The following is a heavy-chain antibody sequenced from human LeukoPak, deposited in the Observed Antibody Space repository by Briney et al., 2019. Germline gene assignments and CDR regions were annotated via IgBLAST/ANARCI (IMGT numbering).Heavy chain of an antibody. CDR2: IYYIGST. CDR3: ARDSKHGSGSYYRYYYYGMDV. J-gene: IGHJ6*02. CDR1: GGSISSGGYY. Sequence: SETLSLTCTVSGGSISSGGYYWSWIRQHPGKGLGWIGYIYYIGSTYYNPSLKSRVTISVDTSKNQFSLKLSSVTAADTAVYYCARDSKHGSGSYYRYYYYGMDVWGQGTTVTVSS. D-gene: IGHD3-10*01. V-gene: IGHV4-31*03.